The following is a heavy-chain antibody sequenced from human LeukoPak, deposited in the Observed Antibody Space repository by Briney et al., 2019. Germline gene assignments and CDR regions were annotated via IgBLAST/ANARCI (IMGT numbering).Heavy chain of an antibody. J-gene: IGHJ5*02. CDR1: GASINFYY. D-gene: IGHD2-15*01. V-gene: IGHV4-59*12. CDR3: ARDRCSGGSCYLDWFDP. CDR2: IHYTGST. Sequence: SETLSLTCTVSGASINFYYWGWIRQFPGQGLEWIGYIHYTGSTHYNPSLKSRVTMSVDTSNNQFSLKLSSVTAADTAVYYCARDRCSGGSCYLDWFDPWGQGTLVTVSS.